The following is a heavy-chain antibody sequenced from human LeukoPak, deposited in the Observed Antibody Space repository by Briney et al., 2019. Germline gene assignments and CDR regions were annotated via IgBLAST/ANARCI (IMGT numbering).Heavy chain of an antibody. CDR3: ARDNQNYYYYGMDV. Sequence: ASVKVSCKASGYTFTSYGISWVRQAPGQGLEWMGWISAYNGNTSYAQKLQGRVTMTTDTSTSTAYMELRSLRSDDTAVYYCARDNQNYYYYGMDVWGQGTTVTVSS. J-gene: IGHJ6*02. CDR1: GYTFTSYG. CDR2: ISAYNGNT. V-gene: IGHV1-18*01.